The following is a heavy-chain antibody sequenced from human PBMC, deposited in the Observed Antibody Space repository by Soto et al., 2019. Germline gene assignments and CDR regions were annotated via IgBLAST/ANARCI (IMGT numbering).Heavy chain of an antibody. CDR3: AKDWNIVVVVAATDY. CDR2: ISGSGGST. J-gene: IGHJ4*02. Sequence: EVQLLESGGGLVQPGGSLRLSCAASGFTFSSYAMSWVRQAPGKGLEWDSAISGSGGSTYYADSVKGRFTISRDNSKNTLYLQMNSLRAEDTAIYYCAKDWNIVVVVAATDYWGQGTLVTVSS. D-gene: IGHD2-15*01. CDR1: GFTFSSYA. V-gene: IGHV3-23*01.